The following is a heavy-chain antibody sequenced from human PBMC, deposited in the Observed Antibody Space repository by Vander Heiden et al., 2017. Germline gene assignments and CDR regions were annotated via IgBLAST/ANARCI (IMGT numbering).Heavy chain of an antibody. Sequence: QVQLVESGGGVVQPGRSLRLSRAASGFTFSTYGMHWVGQAPGKGLEWVAVISYDGNNKYYADSVKGRFTISRDNSDSTLYLQMNSLGVEDTAVYYCAKVFNGYVQSSHYFDQWGQGTLVTVSS. CDR2: ISYDGNNK. D-gene: IGHD2-8*01. CDR3: AKVFNGYVQSSHYFDQ. CDR1: GFTFSTYG. V-gene: IGHV3-30*18. J-gene: IGHJ4*02.